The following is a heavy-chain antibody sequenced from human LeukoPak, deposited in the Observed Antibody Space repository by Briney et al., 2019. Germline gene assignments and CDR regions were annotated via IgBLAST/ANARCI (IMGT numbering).Heavy chain of an antibody. V-gene: IGHV3-23*01. Sequence: GGSLRLSCAASGFTFSSYAMSWVRQAPGKRLEWVSGISGGGGSTHSTYYADSVKGRFTISRDNSKNTLYLQMNSLRAEDTAVYYCAKDRSLFDYWGQGTLVTVSS. D-gene: IGHD1-14*01. CDR2: ISGGGGSTHST. J-gene: IGHJ4*02. CDR1: GFTFSSYA. CDR3: AKDRSLFDY.